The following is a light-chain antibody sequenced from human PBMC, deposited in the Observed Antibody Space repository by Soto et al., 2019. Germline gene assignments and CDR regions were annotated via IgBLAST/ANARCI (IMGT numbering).Light chain of an antibody. V-gene: IGLV2-14*03. CDR1: SSDVGGYNY. Sequence: QSALTQPASVSGSPGQSITLSCTGTSSDVGGYNYVSWYQHHPGKAPKLILHDVSNRPSGISNRFSGSKSGNTASLTISGLQAEDEAVYHCSSYTNSGALVFFGGGTKLTVL. J-gene: IGLJ2*01. CDR3: SSYTNSGALVF. CDR2: DVS.